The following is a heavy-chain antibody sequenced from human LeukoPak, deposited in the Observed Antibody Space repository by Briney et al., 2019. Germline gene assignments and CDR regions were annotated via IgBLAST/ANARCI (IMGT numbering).Heavy chain of an antibody. D-gene: IGHD6-19*01. CDR3: ARSWYSSGWYFDL. V-gene: IGHV4-34*01. J-gene: IGHJ2*01. CDR1: GGSFSGYY. Sequence: SETLSLTCAVYGGSFSGYYWSWIRQPPGKGLEWIGEINHSGSTNYNPSLKSRVTISVDTSKNQFSLKLSSVTAADTAVYYCARSWYSSGWYFDLWGRGTLVTVSS. CDR2: INHSGST.